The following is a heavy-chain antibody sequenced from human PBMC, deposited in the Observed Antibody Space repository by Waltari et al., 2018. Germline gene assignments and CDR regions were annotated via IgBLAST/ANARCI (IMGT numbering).Heavy chain of an antibody. V-gene: IGHV4-38-2*01. CDR2: IYHSGST. CDR3: ARVGSYLDAVASDY. J-gene: IGHJ4*02. Sequence: QVQLQESGPGLVKPSETLSLTCAVSGYSISSGYYWGWIRQPPGKGLEWIGSIYHSGSTYYNPSLKSRVTISVDTSKNQFSLKLSSVTAADTAVYYCARVGSYLDAVASDYWGQGTLVTVSS. D-gene: IGHD1-26*01. CDR1: GYSISSGYY.